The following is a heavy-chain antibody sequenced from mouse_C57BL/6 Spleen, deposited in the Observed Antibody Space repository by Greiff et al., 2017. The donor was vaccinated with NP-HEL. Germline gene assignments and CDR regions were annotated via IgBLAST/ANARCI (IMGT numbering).Heavy chain of an antibody. CDR2: ISSGSSTI. CDR1: GFTFSDYG. Sequence: EVMLVESGGGLVKPGGSLKLSCAASGFTFSDYGMHWVRQAPEKGLEWVAYISSGSSTIYYADTVKGRFTISRDNAKNTLFLQMTSLRSEDTAMYYCASLTVVADYYAMDDWGQGTSVTVSS. CDR3: ASLTVVADYYAMDD. D-gene: IGHD1-1*01. J-gene: IGHJ4*01. V-gene: IGHV5-17*01.